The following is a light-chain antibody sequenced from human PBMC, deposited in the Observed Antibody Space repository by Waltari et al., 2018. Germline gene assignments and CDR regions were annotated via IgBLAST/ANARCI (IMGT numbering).Light chain of an antibody. J-gene: IGKJ3*01. V-gene: IGKV1-16*02. CDR1: QGFSNS. Sequence: DIQMTQSPSSLSASIGERVNITCRASQGFSNSLAWFQKKPGKAPKSLIYGASSLQSWIPAKFSCSGAGTDCTLTITSLQPEDFATYYCQQYKSYPLVFGPGTKVNIK. CDR3: QQYKSYPLV. CDR2: GAS.